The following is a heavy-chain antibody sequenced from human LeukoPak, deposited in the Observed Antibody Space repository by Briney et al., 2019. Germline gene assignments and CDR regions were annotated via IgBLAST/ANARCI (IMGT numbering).Heavy chain of an antibody. Sequence: GGSLRLSCAASGFTFSSYSMNWVRQAPGKGLEWVSSISSSSSSYIYYADSVKGRFTISRDNAKNSLYLQMNSLRAEDTAVYYCARDNYDSSGYYVGFDYWGQGTLVTVSS. J-gene: IGHJ4*02. D-gene: IGHD3-22*01. CDR1: GFTFSSYS. V-gene: IGHV3-21*01. CDR2: ISSSSSSYI. CDR3: ARDNYDSSGYYVGFDY.